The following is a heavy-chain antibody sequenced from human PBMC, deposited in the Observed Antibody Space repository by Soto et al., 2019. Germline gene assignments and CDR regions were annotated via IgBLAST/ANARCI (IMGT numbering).Heavy chain of an antibody. CDR3: ARDLVGATI. J-gene: IGHJ4*02. V-gene: IGHV3-21*01. D-gene: IGHD1-26*01. CDR2: ISSSSNYI. CDR1: GFTFSSYS. Sequence: ASVKVSCKTSGFTFSSYSMNWVRQAPGKGLEWVSSISSSSNYIYYADSVKGRFTISRDNAKNSLYLQMNSLRAEDTAVYYCARDLVGATIWGQGTLVTVSS.